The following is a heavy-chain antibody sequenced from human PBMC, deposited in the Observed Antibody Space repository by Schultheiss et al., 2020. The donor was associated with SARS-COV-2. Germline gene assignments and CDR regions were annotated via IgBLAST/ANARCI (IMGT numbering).Heavy chain of an antibody. J-gene: IGHJ6*03. CDR1: GYTFTSYG. CDR2: ISAYNGNT. CDR3: ARVSGSSSWQQTQDYYYYYYMDV. D-gene: IGHD6-13*01. V-gene: IGHV1-18*01. Sequence: ASVKVSCKASGYTFTSYGISWVRQAPGQGLEWMGWISAYNGNTNYAQKFQGRVTITADKSTSTAYMELSSLRSEDTAVYYCARVSGSSSWQQTQDYYYYYYMDVWGKGTTVTVSS.